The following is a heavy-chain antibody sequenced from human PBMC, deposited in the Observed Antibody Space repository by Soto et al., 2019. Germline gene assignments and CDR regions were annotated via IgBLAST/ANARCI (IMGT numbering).Heavy chain of an antibody. CDR3: AKGRGGSGSLTPRVDF. CDR2: ISGGGDST. J-gene: IGHJ4*02. V-gene: IGHV3-23*01. CDR1: GFTFNNYA. Sequence: EVQLLESGGGLVQPGGSLRLSCAASGFTFNNYAMTWVRQVPGKGLEWVSAISGGGDSTSYADTVTGRFTVSRDGSKNTLYLQMSSLRAADTAVYYCAKGRGGSGSLTPRVDFWGQGTLVTVSS. D-gene: IGHD3-10*01.